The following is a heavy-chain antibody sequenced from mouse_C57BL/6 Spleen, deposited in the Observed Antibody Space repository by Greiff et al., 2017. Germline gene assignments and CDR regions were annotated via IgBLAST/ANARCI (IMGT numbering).Heavy chain of an antibody. CDR3: ARSITTVVAKNYAMDY. D-gene: IGHD1-1*01. V-gene: IGHV1-26*01. J-gene: IGHJ4*01. Sequence: VQLQQSGPELVKPGASVKISCKASGYTFTDYYMNWVKQSHGKSLEWIGDINPNNGGTSYNQKFKGKATLTVEKSSSTAYMELRSLTSEDSAVYYCARSITTVVAKNYAMDYWGQGTSVTVSS. CDR1: GYTFTDYY. CDR2: INPNNGGT.